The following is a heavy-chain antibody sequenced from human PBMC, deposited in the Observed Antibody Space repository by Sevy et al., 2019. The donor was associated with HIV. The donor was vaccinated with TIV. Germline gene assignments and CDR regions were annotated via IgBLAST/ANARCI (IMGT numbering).Heavy chain of an antibody. V-gene: IGHV3-23*01. CDR3: ARDFYYDSSGYSSPSDAFDI. D-gene: IGHD3-22*01. CDR1: GFTFSSYA. J-gene: IGHJ3*02. Sequence: GGSLRLSCAASGFTFSSYAMSWVRQAPGKGLEWVSAISGSGGSTYYADSVKGRFTISRDNSKNTLYLQMNSLRAEDKAVYYCARDFYYDSSGYSSPSDAFDIWGQGTMVTVSS. CDR2: ISGSGGST.